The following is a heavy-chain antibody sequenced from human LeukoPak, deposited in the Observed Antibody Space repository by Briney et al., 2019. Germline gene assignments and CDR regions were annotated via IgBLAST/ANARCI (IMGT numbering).Heavy chain of an antibody. D-gene: IGHD4-17*01. CDR1: GFTFSSYS. CDR2: ISSSSSYI. J-gene: IGHJ4*02. CDR3: ARDLGLDYGDYPDYFDY. Sequence: GGSLRLSCAASGFTFSSYSMNWVRQAPGKGLEWVSSISSSSSYIYYADSVKGRFTISRDNAKNSLYLQMNGLRAEDTAVYYCARDLGLDYGDYPDYFDYWGQGTLVTVSS. V-gene: IGHV3-21*01.